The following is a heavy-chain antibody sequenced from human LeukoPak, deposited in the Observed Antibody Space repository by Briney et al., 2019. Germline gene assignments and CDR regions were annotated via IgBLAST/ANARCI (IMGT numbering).Heavy chain of an antibody. Sequence: PGESLRLSCSASGFTFSSYTMHWVRQAPGKGLEWVAVIWYDGSNKYYADSVKGRFTISRDNSKNTLYLQMNSLRAEDTAVYYCARDPSGSYYGYFDYWGQGTLVTVSS. V-gene: IGHV3-33*08. J-gene: IGHJ4*02. CDR1: GFTFSSYT. CDR3: ARDPSGSYYGYFDY. CDR2: IWYDGSNK. D-gene: IGHD1-26*01.